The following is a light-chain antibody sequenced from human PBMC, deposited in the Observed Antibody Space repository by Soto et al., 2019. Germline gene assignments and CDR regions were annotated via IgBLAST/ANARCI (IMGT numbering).Light chain of an antibody. CDR1: QSVRSN. V-gene: IGKV3-15*01. CDR3: QQYNSWYT. Sequence: EIVMTQSPATLSLSPGERVTLSCRASQSVRSNLAWYQQRPGQAPRLLIYGASTRATGIPARFSSSGSGTEFTLTISRLQSEDFAVYYCQQYNSWYTFAQGTKLEIK. J-gene: IGKJ2*01. CDR2: GAS.